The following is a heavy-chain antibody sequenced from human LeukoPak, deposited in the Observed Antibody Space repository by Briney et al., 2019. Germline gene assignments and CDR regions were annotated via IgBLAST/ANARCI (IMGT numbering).Heavy chain of an antibody. J-gene: IGHJ4*02. D-gene: IGHD6-19*01. CDR3: ARLKAVAGPHYYFDY. CDR2: IKQDGSEK. Sequence: GGSLRLSCAASGFTFSNYWMNWVRQAPGKGLEWVANIKQDGSEKYYVDSVKGRFTISRDIAKNSLYLQMNSLRAEDTAVYYCARLKAVAGPHYYFDYWGQGTLVTVSS. CDR1: GFTFSNYW. V-gene: IGHV3-7*01.